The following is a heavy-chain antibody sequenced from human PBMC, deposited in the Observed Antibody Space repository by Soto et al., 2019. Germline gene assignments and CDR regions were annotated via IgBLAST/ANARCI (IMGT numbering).Heavy chain of an antibody. CDR2: ISGSGRTT. V-gene: IGHV3-23*01. D-gene: IGHD5-12*01. CDR1: GFTFNSYA. Sequence: GGSLRLSCAVSGFTFNSYAMNWVRQAPGKGLEWVSSISGSGRTTYYADAVKGRFTISRDNSNNTLFLQMNSLRSEDTAVYYCAKGVTTIVATGSWFDHWGQGTLVTVSS. J-gene: IGHJ5*02. CDR3: AKGVTTIVATGSWFDH.